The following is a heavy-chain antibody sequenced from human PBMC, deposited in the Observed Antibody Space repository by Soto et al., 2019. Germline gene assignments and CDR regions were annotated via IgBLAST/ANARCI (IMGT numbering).Heavy chain of an antibody. D-gene: IGHD3-9*01. V-gene: IGHV1-69*12. J-gene: IGHJ4*02. CDR3: ARERGFDPLDY. CDR1: GGTFRSYA. Sequence: QVQLVQSGAEVKKPGSSVKFSCKASGGTFRSYAISWVRQAPGQGLEWMGGIIPIFGTANYAQNVQGRVTITADEPTSTAYIELSSLRSEVTAVHYCARERGFDPLDYWCQGTLVTVS. CDR2: IIPIFGTA.